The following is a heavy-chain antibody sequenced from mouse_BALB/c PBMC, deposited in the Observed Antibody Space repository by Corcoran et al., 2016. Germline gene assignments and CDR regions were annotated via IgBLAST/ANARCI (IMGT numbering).Heavy chain of an antibody. V-gene: IGHV1-18*01. Sequence: GQMQQSRPELVKPGASIKISCKASGYSFTGYTMNWVKQSHGKNLEWIGLINPYNGGTSYNQKFKGKATLTVDKSSSTAYMELLSLKSEDSAVYYCAREGITTVPLAYWGQGTLVTVSA. CDR2: INPYNGGT. D-gene: IGHD1-1*01. CDR1: GYSFTGYT. J-gene: IGHJ3*01. CDR3: AREGITTVPLAY.